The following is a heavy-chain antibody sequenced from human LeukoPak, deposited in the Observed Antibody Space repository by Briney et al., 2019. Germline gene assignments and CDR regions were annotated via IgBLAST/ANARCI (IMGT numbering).Heavy chain of an antibody. V-gene: IGHV4-39*01. Sequence: KPPETLSLTCTVSGGSISSSSYYWGWIRQPPGKGLEWIGSIYYSGSTYYNPSLKSRVTISVDTSKNQFSLKLSSVTAADTAVYYCARGSSGRCDAFDIWGQGTMVTVSS. CDR3: ARGSSGRCDAFDI. CDR2: IYYSGST. CDR1: GGSISSSSYY. J-gene: IGHJ3*02. D-gene: IGHD6-19*01.